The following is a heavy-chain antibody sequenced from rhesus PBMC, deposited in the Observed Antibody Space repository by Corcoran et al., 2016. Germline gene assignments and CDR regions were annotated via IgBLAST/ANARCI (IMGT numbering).Heavy chain of an antibody. CDR2: IPYSGST. J-gene: IGHJ3*01. Sequence: QVQLQESGPGLVKPSETLSLTCAVSGYSISSGYYWSWTRQPPGKGLGWIGYIPYSGSTSYPPSLKIRVTISRDTSKNQFSLKLSSVTAADTAVYYCARDRLFGLDFWGQGLRVTVSS. D-gene: IGHD3-9*01. CDR3: ARDRLFGLDF. V-gene: IGHV4-122*02. CDR1: GYSISSGYY.